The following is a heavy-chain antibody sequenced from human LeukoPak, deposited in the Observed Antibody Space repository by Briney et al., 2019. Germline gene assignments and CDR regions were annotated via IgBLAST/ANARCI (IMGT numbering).Heavy chain of an antibody. J-gene: IGHJ3*02. CDR2: IYSGGST. D-gene: IGHD6-13*01. V-gene: IGHV3-53*01. CDR3: ARGKAAAGRAWGAFDI. Sequence: GGSLRLSCAASGFTVSSNYMSWVRQAPGKGLEWVSVIYSGGSTYYADSVKGRFTISRDNSKNTLYLQMNSLRTDDTAVYYCARGKAAAGRAWGAFDIWGQGTMVTVSS. CDR1: GFTVSSNY.